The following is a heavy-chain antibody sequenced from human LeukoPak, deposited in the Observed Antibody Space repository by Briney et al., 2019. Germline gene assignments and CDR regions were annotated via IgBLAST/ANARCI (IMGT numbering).Heavy chain of an antibody. CDR1: GYIFTSYA. CDR2: INTNTGNP. Sequence: ASVKVSCKASGYIFTSYAMNWVRQAPGQGLEWMGWINTNTGNPTYAQGFTGRFVFSLDTSVSTAYLQISSLKAEDTAVYYCARDMGARITMIVVGAFDIWGQGTMVTVSS. D-gene: IGHD3-22*01. J-gene: IGHJ3*02. V-gene: IGHV7-4-1*02. CDR3: ARDMGARITMIVVGAFDI.